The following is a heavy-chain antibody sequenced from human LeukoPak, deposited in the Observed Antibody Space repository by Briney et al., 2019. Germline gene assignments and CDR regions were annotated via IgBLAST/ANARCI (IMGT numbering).Heavy chain of an antibody. J-gene: IGHJ6*03. V-gene: IGHV4-39*07. CDR2: IYYSGST. CDR1: GVSISSSNSY. Sequence: SETLSLTCTVSGVSISSSNSYWGWIRQPPGKGLEWIGYIYYSGSTSYNPSLKSRLTISVDTSKNQFSLKLSSVTGADTAVYYCARHMVRGVIPYYMDVWGKGTTVTVSS. D-gene: IGHD3-10*01. CDR3: ARHMVRGVIPYYMDV.